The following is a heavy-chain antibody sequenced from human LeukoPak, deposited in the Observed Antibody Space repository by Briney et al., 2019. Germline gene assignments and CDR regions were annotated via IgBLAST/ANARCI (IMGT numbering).Heavy chain of an antibody. CDR1: GFTFSSYG. CDR3: ARGNSIYYYYYMDV. Sequence: GGSLRLSCAASGFTFSSYGMHWVRQAPGKGLEWVAFIRYDGSNKYYADSVKGRFTISRDNSKNTLYLQMNNLRAEDTAVYYCARGNSIYYYYYMDVWGKGTTVTVSS. V-gene: IGHV3-30*02. CDR2: IRYDGSNK. D-gene: IGHD2/OR15-2a*01. J-gene: IGHJ6*03.